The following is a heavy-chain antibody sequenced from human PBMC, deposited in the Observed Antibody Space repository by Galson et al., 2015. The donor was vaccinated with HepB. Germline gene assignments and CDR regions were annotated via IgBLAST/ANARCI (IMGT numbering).Heavy chain of an antibody. D-gene: IGHD1-7*01. CDR1: GSTFTASDSH. J-gene: IGHJ5*02. V-gene: IGHV1-2*02. Sequence: SVKVSCKASGSTFTASDSHVFWVRQAPGRGLEWMGWINCNTGATNYEQNFQGRVAMTRDTSFTTAYMEVSGLTTDDTAVYYCVSYRNSFRQFVDPWGQGTLVIVSS. CDR3: VSYRNSFRQFVDP. CDR2: INCNTGAT.